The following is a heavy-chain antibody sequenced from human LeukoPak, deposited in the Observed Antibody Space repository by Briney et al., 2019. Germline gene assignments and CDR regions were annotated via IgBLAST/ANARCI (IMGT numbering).Heavy chain of an antibody. V-gene: IGHV3-48*03. CDR3: ARDLGGAAGAFDI. CDR1: GFTFSSYE. J-gene: IGHJ3*02. Sequence: GGSLGLFCAASGFTFSSYEMNWVRQAPGKGLEWVSYISSSGSTIYYADSVKGRFTISRDNAKNSLYLQMNSLRAEDTAVYYCARDLGGAAGAFDIWGQGTMVTVSS. D-gene: IGHD6-13*01. CDR2: ISSSGSTI.